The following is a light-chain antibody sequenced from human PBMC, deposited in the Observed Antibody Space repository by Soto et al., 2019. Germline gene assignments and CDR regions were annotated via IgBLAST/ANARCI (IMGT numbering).Light chain of an antibody. CDR1: RSFARSY. CDR3: QHYDSSPPYT. CDR2: AAS. V-gene: IGKV3-20*01. J-gene: IGKJ2*01. Sequence: EIVLTQSPVTLSLSPGERATLSCRASRSFARSYLGWYPQKTGQAPRLLIYAASTRATCVPDRFSGSGSATDFTLTTSRLEPEDSAVYYCQHYDSSPPYTFGQGTKLEIK.